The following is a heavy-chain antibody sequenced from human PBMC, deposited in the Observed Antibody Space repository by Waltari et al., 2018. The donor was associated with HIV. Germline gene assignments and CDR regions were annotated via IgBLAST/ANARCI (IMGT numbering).Heavy chain of an antibody. CDR2: INHSGST. D-gene: IGHD6-13*01. J-gene: IGHJ4*02. Sequence: QVQLQQWGAGLLKPSETLSLTCAVYGGSFSGYYWSWIRQPPGKGLEWIGEINHSGSTNYNPSLKSRVTISVDTSKNQFSLKLSSVTAADTAVYYCAGDPIAAAGIPDYWGQGTLVTVSS. V-gene: IGHV4-34*01. CDR3: AGDPIAAAGIPDY. CDR1: GGSFSGYY.